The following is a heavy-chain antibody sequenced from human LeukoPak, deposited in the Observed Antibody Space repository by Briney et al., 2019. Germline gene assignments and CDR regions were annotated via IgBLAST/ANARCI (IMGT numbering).Heavy chain of an antibody. Sequence: ASVKVSCKASGYTFTSYGISWVRQAPGQGLEWMGWISAYNGNTNYAQKPQGRVTMTTDTSTSTAYMELRSLRSDDTAVYYCARDRFPFGGARVFDYWGQGTLVTVSS. D-gene: IGHD3-16*01. V-gene: IGHV1-18*01. CDR3: ARDRFPFGGARVFDY. CDR2: ISAYNGNT. J-gene: IGHJ4*02. CDR1: GYTFTSYG.